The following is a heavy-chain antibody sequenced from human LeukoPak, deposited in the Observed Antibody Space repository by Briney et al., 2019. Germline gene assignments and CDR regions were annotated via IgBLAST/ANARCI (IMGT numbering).Heavy chain of an antibody. V-gene: IGHV1-24*01. CDR1: GYTLTELS. J-gene: IGHJ4*02. D-gene: IGHD3-16*01. CDR3: ARESTVKSGGLAYYFDY. Sequence: ASVKVSCKVSGYTLTELSMHWVRQAPGKGLEWMGGFDPEDGETIYAQKSQGRVTMTEDTSTDTAYMELSSLRSEDTAVYYCARESTVKSGGLAYYFDYWGQGTLVTVSS. CDR2: FDPEDGET.